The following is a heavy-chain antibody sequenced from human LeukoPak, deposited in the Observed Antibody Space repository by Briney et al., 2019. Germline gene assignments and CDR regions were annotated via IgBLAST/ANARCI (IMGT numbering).Heavy chain of an antibody. D-gene: IGHD6-13*01. V-gene: IGHV3-21*01. CDR1: GFTFSSYS. CDR3: ARYFPMVGSSWYEEVLAFDI. J-gene: IGHJ3*02. CDR2: ISSSSSYI. Sequence: GGSLRLSCAASGFTFSSYSMNWVRHAPGKGLEWVSSISSSSSYIYYADSVKGRFTISRDNAKNSLYLQMNSLRAEDTAVYYCARYFPMVGSSWYEEVLAFDIWGQGTMVTVSS.